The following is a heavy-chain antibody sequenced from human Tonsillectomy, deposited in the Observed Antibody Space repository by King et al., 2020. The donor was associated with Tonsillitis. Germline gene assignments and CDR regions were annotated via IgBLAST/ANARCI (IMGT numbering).Heavy chain of an antibody. Sequence: QLVQSGGGLVKPGGSLRLSCAASGFTFSSYSMNWVRQAPGKGLEWVSSISRSSSYIYYADSVKGRFTISRDNAKNSLYLRMNSLRAEDTAVYYCARDGTERSGNWFDPWGQGTLVTVSS. D-gene: IGHD1-1*01. J-gene: IGHJ5*02. CDR3: ARDGTERSGNWFDP. CDR1: GFTFSSYS. V-gene: IGHV3-21*01. CDR2: ISRSSSYI.